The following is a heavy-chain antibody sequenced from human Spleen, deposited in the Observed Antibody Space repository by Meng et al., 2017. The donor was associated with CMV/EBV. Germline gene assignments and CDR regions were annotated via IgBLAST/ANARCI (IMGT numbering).Heavy chain of an antibody. CDR1: GFSLSTGGVG. J-gene: IGHJ1*01. D-gene: IGHD3-22*01. V-gene: IGHV2-5*01. Sequence: SGPTLVKPTQTLTLTCTFSGFSLSTGGVGVGWIRQPPGKALEWLALIYWNDDKRYSPSLKSRLTITKDTSKNQVVLTMTNMAPVDTTTYYCAHRPRQVYYDDSEYPFQHWGQGTLVTVSS. CDR3: AHRPRQVYYDDSEYPFQH. CDR2: IYWNDDK.